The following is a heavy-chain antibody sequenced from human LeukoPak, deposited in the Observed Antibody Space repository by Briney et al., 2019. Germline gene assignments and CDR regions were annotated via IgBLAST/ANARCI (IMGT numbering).Heavy chain of an antibody. CDR2: ISYDGSNK. Sequence: GGSLRLSCAASGFTFSSYGMHWVRQAPGKGLEWVAVISYDGSNKYYADSVKGRFTISRDNSKNTLYLQMNSLRAEDTAVYYCAKPPRFIAAAGTLSPGFDYWGQGTLVTVSS. CDR3: AKPPRFIAAAGTLSPGFDY. V-gene: IGHV3-30*18. D-gene: IGHD6-13*01. CDR1: GFTFSSYG. J-gene: IGHJ4*02.